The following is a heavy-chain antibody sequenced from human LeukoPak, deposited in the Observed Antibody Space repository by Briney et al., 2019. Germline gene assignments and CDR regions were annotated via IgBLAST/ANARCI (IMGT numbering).Heavy chain of an antibody. CDR1: GFTVSSNY. J-gene: IGHJ6*03. CDR2: IYSGGST. V-gene: IGHV3-53*01. Sequence: PGGSLRLSCAASGFTVSSNYMSWVRQAPGKGLEWVSVIYSGGSTYYADSVKGRFTISRDNSKNTLYLQMNSLRAEDTAVYYCARGLLDPNAYYYYYYMDVWGKGTTVTVSS. D-gene: IGHD2-8*01. CDR3: ARGLLDPNAYYYYYYMDV.